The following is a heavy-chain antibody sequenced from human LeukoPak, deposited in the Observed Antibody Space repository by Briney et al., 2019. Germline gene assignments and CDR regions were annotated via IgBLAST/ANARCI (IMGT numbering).Heavy chain of an antibody. CDR3: ARDKPHHYYDSSGYGY. CDR2: INLSGST. D-gene: IGHD3-22*01. Sequence: SETLSLTCAVYGGSFSGYYWSWIRQPPGKGLEWIGEINLSGSTNSRPSLKSGVTISVDTYKNQFSLKLSSVTAADTAVYYCARDKPHHYYDSSGYGYWGQGTLVTVSS. CDR1: GGSFSGYY. V-gene: IGHV4-34*01. J-gene: IGHJ4*02.